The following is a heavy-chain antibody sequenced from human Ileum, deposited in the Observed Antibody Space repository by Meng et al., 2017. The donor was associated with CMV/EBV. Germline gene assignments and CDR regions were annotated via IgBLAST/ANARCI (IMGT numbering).Heavy chain of an antibody. Sequence: YAITWVRQAPGQGLEWMGWINTYNGNTNYAQNLQGRVTLTTDTSTRTVYMELRSLRSDDTAVYYCARGGPYYGDSGRPTYFFDYWGQGTLVTVSS. CDR1: YA. CDR3: ARGGPYYGDSGRPTYFFDY. J-gene: IGHJ4*02. V-gene: IGHV1-18*01. CDR2: INTYNGNT. D-gene: IGHD2-21*01.